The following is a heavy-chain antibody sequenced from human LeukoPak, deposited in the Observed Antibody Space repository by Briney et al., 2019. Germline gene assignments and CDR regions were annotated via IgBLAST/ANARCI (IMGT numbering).Heavy chain of an antibody. D-gene: IGHD3-9*01. J-gene: IGHJ4*02. Sequence: GRSLRLSCAASGFTFSSYGMHWVRQAPGKGLEWVAVISYDGSNKYYADSVKGRFTISRDNSKNTLYLQMNSLRAEDTAVYYCASGKGDYYDILTGYYPSYSWGQGTLVTVSS. CDR3: ASGKGDYYDILTGYYPSYS. CDR2: ISYDGSNK. V-gene: IGHV3-30*03. CDR1: GFTFSSYG.